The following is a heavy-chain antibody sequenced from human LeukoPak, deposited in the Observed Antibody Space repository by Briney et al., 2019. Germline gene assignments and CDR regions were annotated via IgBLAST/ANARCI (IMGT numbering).Heavy chain of an antibody. V-gene: IGHV3-30*18. CDR3: AKDRTLTGYFRRYFDY. J-gene: IGHJ4*02. CDR1: GFTFSSYG. Sequence: GGSLRLSCAASGFTFSSYGMHWVRQAPGKGLEWVAVISYDGSNKYYADSVKGRFTISRDNSKNTLYLQMNSLRAKDTAVYYCAKDRTLTGYFRRYFDYWGQGTLVTVSS. CDR2: ISYDGSNK. D-gene: IGHD3-9*01.